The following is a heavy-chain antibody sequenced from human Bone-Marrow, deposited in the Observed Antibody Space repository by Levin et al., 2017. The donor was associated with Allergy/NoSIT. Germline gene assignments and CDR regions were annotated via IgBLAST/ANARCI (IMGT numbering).Heavy chain of an antibody. V-gene: IGHV4-39*01. J-gene: IGHJ4*02. CDR3: ARRRAHYYGLRPGIDY. CDR2: IYYSGST. Sequence: GSLRLSCTVSGGSISSSSYYWGWIRQPPGKGLEWIGSIYYSGSTYYNPSLKSRVTISVDTSKNQFSLKLSSVTAADTAVYYCARRRAHYYGLRPGIDYWGQGTLVTVSS. CDR1: GGSISSSSYY. D-gene: IGHD3-10*01.